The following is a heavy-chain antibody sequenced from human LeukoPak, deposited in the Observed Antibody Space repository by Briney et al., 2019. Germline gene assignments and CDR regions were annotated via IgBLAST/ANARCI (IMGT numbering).Heavy chain of an antibody. CDR1: GGSITSGGHY. CDR2: IYYSGST. D-gene: IGHD1-1*01. J-gene: IGHJ3*02. Sequence: PSETLSLTCTVSGGSITSGGHYWNWIRQHPGKGLEWIGYIYYSGSTYYNPSLKSPVTISVDTSKNQFSLKLSSVTAAGTAVYYCARALGNYDAFDIWGQGTMVTVSS. V-gene: IGHV4-31*01. CDR3: ARALGNYDAFDI.